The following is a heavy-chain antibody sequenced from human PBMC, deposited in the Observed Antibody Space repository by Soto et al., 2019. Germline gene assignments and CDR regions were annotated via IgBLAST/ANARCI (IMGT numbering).Heavy chain of an antibody. Sequence: SETLSLTCTVSGDSISGHFWSWIRQPAGKGLEWVGRIHSTGVTSYNPSLKSRVTMSVDTSNNQFSLNLRSVTAADTAVYYCTRGAGPPWFDLWRQRTQVPAS. V-gene: IGHV4-4*07. CDR3: TRGAGPPWFDL. CDR2: IHSTGVT. J-gene: IGHJ5*02. CDR1: GDSISGHF.